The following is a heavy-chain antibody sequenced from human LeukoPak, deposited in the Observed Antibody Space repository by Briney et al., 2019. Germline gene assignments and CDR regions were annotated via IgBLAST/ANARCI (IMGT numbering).Heavy chain of an antibody. V-gene: IGHV5-10-1*01. CDR1: GYSFTSYW. J-gene: IGHJ4*02. CDR2: IDPSDSYT. D-gene: IGHD1-26*01. Sequence: GESLKIPCKGSGYSFTSYWISWVRQMPGKGLEWTGRIDPSDSYTNYSPSFQGHVTISADKSISTAYLQWSSLKASDTAMYYCARNTYSGSYWVDYWGQGTLVTVSS. CDR3: ARNTYSGSYWVDY.